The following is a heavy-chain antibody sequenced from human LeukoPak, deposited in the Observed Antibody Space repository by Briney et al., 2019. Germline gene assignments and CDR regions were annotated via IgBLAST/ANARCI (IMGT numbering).Heavy chain of an antibody. V-gene: IGHV1-2*02. CDR2: INPNSGGT. D-gene: IGHD2-2*01. Sequence: ASVKVSCKASGYTFTGYYMHWVRQAPGQGLEWMGWINPNSGGTNYAQKFQGRVTMTRDTSISTAYMELSRLRSDGTAVYYCARDPIVVVPAAGFDPWGQGTLVTVSS. CDR1: GYTFTGYY. J-gene: IGHJ5*02. CDR3: ARDPIVVVPAAGFDP.